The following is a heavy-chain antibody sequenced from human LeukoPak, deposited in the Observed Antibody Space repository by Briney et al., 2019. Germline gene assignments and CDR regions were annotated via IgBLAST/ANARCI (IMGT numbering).Heavy chain of an antibody. CDR1: GFTFGTYA. V-gene: IGHV3-23*01. CDR2: ISGSAGLT. Sequence: PGGSLRLSCAASGFTFGTYAMNWVRQAPGRGLEWVSGISGSAGLTYYADSVKGRSTISRDNSKNMVFLQMNSLRAEDTAVYYCVKDGTWIFNYNFDYWGQGTLVTVSA. CDR3: VKDGTWIFNYNFDY. D-gene: IGHD4-4*01. J-gene: IGHJ4*02.